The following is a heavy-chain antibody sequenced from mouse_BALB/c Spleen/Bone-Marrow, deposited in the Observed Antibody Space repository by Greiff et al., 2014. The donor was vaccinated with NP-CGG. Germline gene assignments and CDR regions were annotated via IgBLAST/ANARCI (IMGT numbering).Heavy chain of an antibody. J-gene: IGHJ2*01. CDR3: ASQGDYGSFDY. CDR2: IYPGDGDT. CDR1: GYTFTSYW. Sequence: VQLQQSGAELARPGASVKLSCKASGYTFTSYWMQWVKQRPGQGLEWIGAIYPGDGDTRYTQKFKGEATLTADKSSSTAYMQRSSLASEDSAVYYCASQGDYGSFDYWGQGTTLTVSS. D-gene: IGHD1-1*02. V-gene: IGHV1-87*01.